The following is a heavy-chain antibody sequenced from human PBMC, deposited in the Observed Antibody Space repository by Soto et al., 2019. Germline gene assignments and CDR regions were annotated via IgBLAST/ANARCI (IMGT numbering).Heavy chain of an antibody. Sequence: SETLSLTCTVSGGSISSYYWSWIRQPPGKGLEWIGYIYYSGSTNYNPSLKSRVTISVDTSKNQFSLKLSSVTAADTAVYYCARGLFEGSYFDYWGQGTLVTVSS. CDR1: GGSISSYY. J-gene: IGHJ4*02. D-gene: IGHD2-21*01. CDR2: IYYSGST. V-gene: IGHV4-59*12. CDR3: ARGLFEGSYFDY.